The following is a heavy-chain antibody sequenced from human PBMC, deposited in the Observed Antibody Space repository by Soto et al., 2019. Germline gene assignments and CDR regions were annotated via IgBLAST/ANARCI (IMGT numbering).Heavy chain of an antibody. D-gene: IGHD4-17*01. CDR3: AKEATVTTYYYLDY. V-gene: IGHV3-23*01. J-gene: IGHJ4*02. Sequence: EVQLLESGGGLVQPGGSLRLSCAASGFSFSSYAMSWVRQAPGKGLEWVSAISGSGGTTYYADSVKGRFTISRDNPKNTLDLQMNSLRAEDTAVYYCAKEATVTTYYYLDYWGQGTLVTASS. CDR2: ISGSGGTT. CDR1: GFSFSSYA.